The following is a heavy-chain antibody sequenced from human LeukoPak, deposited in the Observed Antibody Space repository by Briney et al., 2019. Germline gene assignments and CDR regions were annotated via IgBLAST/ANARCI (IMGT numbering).Heavy chain of an antibody. CDR2: IYYSGST. J-gene: IGHJ4*02. CDR1: GGSISSSSYY. Sequence: SETLSLTCTVSGGSISSSSYYWGWIRQPPGKGLEWIVSIYYSGSTYYNPSLKSRVTISVDTSKNQFSLKLSSVTAADTAVYYCARGGQVVPATATYFDYWGQGTLVTVSS. CDR3: ARGGQVVPATATYFDY. V-gene: IGHV4-39*01. D-gene: IGHD2-2*01.